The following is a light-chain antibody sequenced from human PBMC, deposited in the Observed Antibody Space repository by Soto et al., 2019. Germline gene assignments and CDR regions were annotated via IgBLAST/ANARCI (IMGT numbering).Light chain of an antibody. V-gene: IGKV3-11*01. CDR2: DAS. CDR1: QRISSSY. J-gene: IGKJ5*01. Sequence: EIVLTQSPGTLSLSPGERATLSCRASQRISSSYLAWYQQKPGQAPRLLIYDASNRATGIPARFSGSGSGTDFTLTISSLEPEDFAVYYCQQRSNWPSLTFGQGTRLEIK. CDR3: QQRSNWPSLT.